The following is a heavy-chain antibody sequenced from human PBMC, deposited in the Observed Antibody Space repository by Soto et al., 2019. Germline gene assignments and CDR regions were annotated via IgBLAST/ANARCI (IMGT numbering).Heavy chain of an antibody. J-gene: IGHJ6*02. CDR3: AREMIVVVITTYYYYGMDV. CDR1: GFTFSSYS. V-gene: IGHV3-21*01. D-gene: IGHD3-22*01. Sequence: PGGSLRLSCAASGFTFSSYSMNWVRQAPGKGLEWVSSISSSSSYIYYADSVKGRFTISRDNAKNSLYLQMNSLRAEDTAVYYCAREMIVVVITTYYYYGMDVWGQGTTVTVS. CDR2: ISSSSSYI.